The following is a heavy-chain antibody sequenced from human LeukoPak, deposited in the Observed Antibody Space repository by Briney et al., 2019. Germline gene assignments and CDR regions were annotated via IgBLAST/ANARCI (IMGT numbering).Heavy chain of an antibody. CDR3: AAGNDY. CDR2: MSPNSGNT. J-gene: IGHJ4*02. Sequence: ASVKVSCKASGYTFTSYDINWVRQATGQGLEWIGWMSPNSGNTNYVQKFQGRVTMTRNTSISTAYMELNSLTYEDTAVYYCAAGNDYWGQGTLVTVSS. V-gene: IGHV1-8*01. D-gene: IGHD6-13*01. CDR1: GYTFTSYD.